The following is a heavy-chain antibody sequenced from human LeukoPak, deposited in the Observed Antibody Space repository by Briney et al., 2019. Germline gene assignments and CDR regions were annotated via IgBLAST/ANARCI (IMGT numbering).Heavy chain of an antibody. D-gene: IGHD2/OR15-2a*01. J-gene: IGHJ5*02. CDR3: ARHTITFRVANWFDP. CDR2: IYYSGST. V-gene: IGHV4-39*01. CDR1: GGSISSSSYY. Sequence: KPSETLSLTCTVSGGSISSSSYYWGWIRQPPGKGLEWIGSIYYSGSTYYNPSLKSRVTISVDTSKNQFSLKLSSVTAADTAVYYCARHTITFRVANWFDPWGQGTLVTVSS.